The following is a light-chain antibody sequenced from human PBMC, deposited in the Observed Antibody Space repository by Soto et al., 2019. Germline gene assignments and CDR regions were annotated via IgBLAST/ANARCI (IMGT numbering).Light chain of an antibody. CDR3: QHLKNYPPFT. V-gene: IGKV1-9*01. J-gene: IGKJ3*01. CDR2: GTF. Sequence: IQLTQSPSSLSASVGDRVSITCRASQDIKTYLAWYQQKQGKAPKLLISGTFTLQSGVPSRFNGSGSGTDFTLTISRLQPEDFATYSCQHLKNYPPFTFGPGTKVDLE. CDR1: QDIKTY.